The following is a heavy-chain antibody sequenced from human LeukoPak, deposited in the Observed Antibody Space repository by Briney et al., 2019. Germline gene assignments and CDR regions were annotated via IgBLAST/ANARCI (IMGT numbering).Heavy chain of an antibody. CDR1: GFTVSTNY. Sequence: GGSLRPSCAASGFTVSTNYMNWVRQAPGKGLEWVSVIYSDGTTYYADSLKGRFTLSRDNSKNTLYLQMNSLRADDTAVYHCARGNDSGTYYGDAFDIWGQGTMVTVSS. CDR3: ARGNDSGTYYGDAFDI. D-gene: IGHD1-26*01. V-gene: IGHV3-53*01. J-gene: IGHJ3*02. CDR2: IYSDGTT.